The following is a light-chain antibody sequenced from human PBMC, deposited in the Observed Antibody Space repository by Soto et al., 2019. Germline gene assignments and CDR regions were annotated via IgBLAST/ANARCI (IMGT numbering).Light chain of an antibody. Sequence: DIQMTQSPSSVSASVGDRVSITCRASQGIDRWLAWDQQKPGKGPKLLIYAASSLPRGVPARFSGSGSGTDFTLTISSLQPEDFATYYCQEANSFLGTLGQGTKVDIK. CDR1: QGIDRW. CDR2: AAS. V-gene: IGKV1-12*01. J-gene: IGKJ1*01. CDR3: QEANSFLGT.